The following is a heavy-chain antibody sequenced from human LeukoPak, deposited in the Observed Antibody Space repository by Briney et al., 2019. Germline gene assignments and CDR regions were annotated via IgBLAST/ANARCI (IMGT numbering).Heavy chain of an antibody. V-gene: IGHV3-7*01. Sequence: GGSLRLSCAASGFTFSSYWMSWVRQAPGKGLEWVANIKQDGSEKYYVDSVKGRFTISRDNAKNSLYLQMNSLRAEDTAVYYCARDSYYYDSSGYDYWGQGTLVTVSS. CDR3: ARDSYYYDSSGYDY. CDR2: IKQDGSEK. J-gene: IGHJ4*02. D-gene: IGHD3-22*01. CDR1: GFTFSSYW.